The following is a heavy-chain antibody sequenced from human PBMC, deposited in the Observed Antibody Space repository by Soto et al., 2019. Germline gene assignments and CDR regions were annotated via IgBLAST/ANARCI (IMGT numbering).Heavy chain of an antibody. J-gene: IGHJ4*02. Sequence: SSETLSLTCAVYGGSFSGYYWSWIRQPPGKGLEWIGEINHSGSTNYNPSLKSRVTISVDTSKNQFSLKLSSVTAADTAVYYCARGRFKQSNYYGSGSSYYFDYWGQGTLVTVSS. CDR2: INHSGST. CDR1: GGSFSGYY. D-gene: IGHD3-10*01. CDR3: ARGRFKQSNYYGSGSSYYFDY. V-gene: IGHV4-34*01.